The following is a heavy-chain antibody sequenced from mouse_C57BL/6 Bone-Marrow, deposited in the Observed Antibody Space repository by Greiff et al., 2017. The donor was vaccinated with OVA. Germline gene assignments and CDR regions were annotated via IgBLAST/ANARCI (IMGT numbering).Heavy chain of an antibody. Sequence: EVQLVESGGGLVKPGGSLKLSCAASGFTFSDYGMHWVRQAPEKGLEWVAYISSGSSTIYYADTVNGRFTISRDNAKNTLFLQMTRLRSEDTAMYYCASKSFITTVVADWYFDVGGTGTTVTVSS. CDR3: ASKSFITTVVADWYFDV. CDR1: GFTFSDYG. D-gene: IGHD1-1*01. J-gene: IGHJ1*03. V-gene: IGHV5-17*01. CDR2: ISSGSSTI.